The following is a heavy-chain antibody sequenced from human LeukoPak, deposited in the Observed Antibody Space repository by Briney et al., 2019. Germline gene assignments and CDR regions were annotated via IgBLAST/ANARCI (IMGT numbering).Heavy chain of an antibody. V-gene: IGHV3-21*01. Sequence: GGSLRLSCAASGFTFNNYIMNWVRQAPGKGLEWVSSISSSSDYIYYADSVKGRFTISRDNAKNSLYLQMNSLRAEDTAVYYCARRGAVAGTVDYWGQGTLVTVSS. CDR1: GFTFNNYI. J-gene: IGHJ4*02. D-gene: IGHD6-19*01. CDR2: ISSSSDYI. CDR3: ARRGAVAGTVDY.